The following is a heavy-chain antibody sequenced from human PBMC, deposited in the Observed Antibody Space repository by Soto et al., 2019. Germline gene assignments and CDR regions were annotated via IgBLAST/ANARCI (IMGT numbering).Heavy chain of an antibody. Sequence: SGPTLVKPTQTLTLTCTFSGFSLSTSGVGVGWIRQPPGKALEWLALIYWDDDKRYSPSLKSRLTITKETSKNQVVLTMPNMDPVDTATYYCAHRGQHGFWSGYPLGEFDYWGQGTLVTVSS. V-gene: IGHV2-5*02. CDR3: AHRGQHGFWSGYPLGEFDY. D-gene: IGHD3-3*01. CDR2: IYWDDDK. CDR1: GFSLSTSGVG. J-gene: IGHJ4*02.